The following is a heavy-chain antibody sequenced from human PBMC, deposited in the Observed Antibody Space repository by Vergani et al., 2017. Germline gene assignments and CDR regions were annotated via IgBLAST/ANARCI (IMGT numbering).Heavy chain of an antibody. CDR2: ISYDGSNK. V-gene: IGHV3-30*03. CDR3: ARAFGWFGEFPRFDP. CDR1: GFTFSSYG. Sequence: QVQLVESGGGVVQPGRSLRLSCAASGFTFSSYGMHWVRQAPGKGLEWVAVISYDGSNKYYADSVKGRFTISRDNSKNTLYLQMNSLGAEDTAVYYCARAFGWFGEFPRFDPWGQGTLVTVSS. J-gene: IGHJ5*02. D-gene: IGHD3-10*01.